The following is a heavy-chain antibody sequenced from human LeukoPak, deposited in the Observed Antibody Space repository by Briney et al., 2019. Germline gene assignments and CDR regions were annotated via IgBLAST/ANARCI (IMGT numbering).Heavy chain of an antibody. V-gene: IGHV3-30*02. CDR2: IRYDGSNK. D-gene: IGHD3-10*01. CDR3: AKDFLYGSGSYYKFVEGVDY. J-gene: IGHJ4*02. CDR1: GFTFSSYG. Sequence: GGSLRLSCAASGFTFSSYGMHWVRQAPGKGLEWVAFIRYDGSNKYYADSVKGRFTISRDNSKNTLYLQMNSLRAEDTAVYYCAKDFLYGSGSYYKFVEGVDYWGQGTLVTVSS.